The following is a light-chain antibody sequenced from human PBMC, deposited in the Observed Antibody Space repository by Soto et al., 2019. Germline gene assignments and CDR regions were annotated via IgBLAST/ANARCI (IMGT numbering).Light chain of an antibody. Sequence: QSALTQPPSASGSPGQSVTISCTGSSSDVGGYDYVSWYQQHPGKALKLIIYEVTRRPSGVPDRFSGSKSGNTASLTVSGLPAEDESAYYCCSYEVSGIFIFGGGTKLTVL. CDR1: SSDVGGYDY. J-gene: IGLJ2*01. CDR2: EVT. CDR3: CSYEVSGIFI. V-gene: IGLV2-8*01.